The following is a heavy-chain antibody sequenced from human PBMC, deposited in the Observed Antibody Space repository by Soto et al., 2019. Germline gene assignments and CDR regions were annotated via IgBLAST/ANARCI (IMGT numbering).Heavy chain of an antibody. D-gene: IGHD3-10*01. V-gene: IGHV3-7*01. CDR1: GFSFSGYW. Sequence: PGGSLRLSCAASGFSFSGYWMSWVRQAPGKGLEWLANIKEDGSETSYVDSVKGRFTISRDNSKDSLYLQMSGLRAEDTAVYYCVTSGGSGRSGSYEVFDVWGQGTMVTVS. J-gene: IGHJ3*01. CDR2: IKEDGSET. CDR3: VTSGGSGRSGSYEVFDV.